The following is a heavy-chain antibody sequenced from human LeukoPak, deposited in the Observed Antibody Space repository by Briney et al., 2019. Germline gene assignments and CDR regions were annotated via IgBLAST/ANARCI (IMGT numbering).Heavy chain of an antibody. J-gene: IGHJ3*02. Sequence: SETLSLTCAVSGYSISSSYYWGRIRQPPGKGLEWIGSIYHSGSSYYNPSLKSRVSISVDTSKNYFSLNLNSVTATDTAVYYCARRGSCSWCPFDIWGQGTMVIVSS. V-gene: IGHV4-38-2*01. CDR1: GYSISSSYY. CDR2: IYHSGSS. CDR3: ARRGSCSWCPFDI. D-gene: IGHD2-2*01.